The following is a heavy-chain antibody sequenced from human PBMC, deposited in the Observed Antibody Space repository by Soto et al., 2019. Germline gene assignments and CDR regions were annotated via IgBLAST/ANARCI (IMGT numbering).Heavy chain of an antibody. CDR3: VRDGTKTLRDWFDP. CDR1: GASISCYY. V-gene: IGHV4-4*07. J-gene: IGHJ5*02. CDR2: IYATGTT. Sequence: SETLSLTCTVSGASISCYYWSWIRKSAGKGLEWIGRIYATGTTDYNPSLKSRVMMSVDTSKKQFSLKLRSVTAADTAVYYCVRDGTKTLRDWFDPWGQGISVTVSS. D-gene: IGHD1-1*01.